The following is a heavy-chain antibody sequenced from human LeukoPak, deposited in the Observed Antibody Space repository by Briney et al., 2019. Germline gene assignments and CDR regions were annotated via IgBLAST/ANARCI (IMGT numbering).Heavy chain of an antibody. D-gene: IGHD4-23*01. CDR1: GFTFSNFG. CDR3: ARGYGGNSAVFDY. CDR2: IWYDGSKK. J-gene: IGHJ4*02. V-gene: IGHV3-33*01. Sequence: PGGSLRLSCAASGFTFSNFGMHWVRQAPGKGLEWVTLIWYDGSKKYYADSVRGRFTISRDDSKNTLYLQMDSLRAEDTAVYYCARGYGGNSAVFDYWGQGTLVTVSS.